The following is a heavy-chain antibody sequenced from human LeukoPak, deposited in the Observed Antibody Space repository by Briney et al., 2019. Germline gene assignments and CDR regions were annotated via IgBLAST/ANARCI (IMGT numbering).Heavy chain of an antibody. D-gene: IGHD3-22*01. V-gene: IGHV3-64*01. CDR2: IGDSGIDT. Sequence: GGSLRLSCEVSGFTFTTSVMHWVRQAPGKGLEYVAGIGDSGIDTHYGNSVEGRFTISRDNSKNSLYLQMDSLRDEDMAVYYCAREGHSSGHCGAFDIWGQGTMVTVSS. CDR1: GFTFTTSV. J-gene: IGHJ3*02. CDR3: AREGHSSGHCGAFDI.